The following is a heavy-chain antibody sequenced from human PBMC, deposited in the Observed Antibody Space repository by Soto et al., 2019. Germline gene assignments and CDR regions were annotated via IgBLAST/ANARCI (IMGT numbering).Heavy chain of an antibody. D-gene: IGHD6-19*01. CDR2: ISSSSSYI. Sequence: EVQLVESGGGLVKPGGSLRLSCAASGFTFSSYSMNWVRQAPGKGLEWVSSISSSSSYIYYADSVKGRFTISRDNAKNSLYLQMNSLGAEDTAVYYCARRVSSGWYDDWYFDLWGRGTLVTVSS. V-gene: IGHV3-21*01. CDR1: GFTFSSYS. CDR3: ARRVSSGWYDDWYFDL. J-gene: IGHJ2*01.